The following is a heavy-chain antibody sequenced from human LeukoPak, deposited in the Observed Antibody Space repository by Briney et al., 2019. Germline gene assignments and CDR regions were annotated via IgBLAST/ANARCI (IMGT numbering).Heavy chain of an antibody. V-gene: IGHV3-66*01. D-gene: IGHD7-27*01. CDR1: GFTVSSNY. CDR2: IYSGGST. J-gene: IGHJ4*02. CDR3: ARDRGDWGSPYYFDY. Sequence: GGSLLLSCAASGFTVSSNYMSWVRQAPGKGLEWVSVIYSGGSTYYADSVKGRFTISRDNSKNTLYLQMNSLRAEDTAVYYCARDRGDWGSPYYFDYWGQGTLVTVSS.